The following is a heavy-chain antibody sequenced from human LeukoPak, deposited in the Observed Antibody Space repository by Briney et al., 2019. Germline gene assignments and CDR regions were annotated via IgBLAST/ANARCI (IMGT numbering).Heavy chain of an antibody. CDR3: ARAIRVAIFDY. V-gene: IGHV4-39*07. J-gene: IGHJ4*02. CDR2: IYYSGST. Sequence: PGGSLRLSCAASGFTFSSYSMNWVRQPPGKGLEWIGSIYYSGSTYYNPSLKSRVTISVDTSKNQFSLKLSSVTAADTAVYYCARAIRVAIFDYWGQGTLVTVSS. D-gene: IGHD2-21*01. CDR1: GFTFSSYS.